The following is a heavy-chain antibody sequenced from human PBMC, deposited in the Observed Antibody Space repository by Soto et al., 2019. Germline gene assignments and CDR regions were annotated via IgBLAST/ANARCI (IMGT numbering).Heavy chain of an antibody. Sequence: QVQLVQSGAEVKRPGASVKVSCKAPGYTFTGDYMHWVRQAPGHGLEWMGWMNPNSGATTYAQSFQGRAASTRSTSSITAYTELSRLRADATAVYYFAYSGYDRGGNYLFDYWGHGTLVTVSS. J-gene: IGHJ4*01. CDR1: GYTFTGDY. D-gene: IGHD5-12*01. CDR2: MNPNSGAT. CDR3: AYSGYDRGGNYLFDY. V-gene: IGHV1-2*02.